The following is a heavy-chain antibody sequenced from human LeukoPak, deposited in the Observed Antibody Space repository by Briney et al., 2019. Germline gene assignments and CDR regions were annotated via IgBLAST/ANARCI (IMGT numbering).Heavy chain of an antibody. CDR3: ARGTQYYDFWSGYYKMDDY. CDR2: INPSGGST. V-gene: IGHV1-46*01. Sequence: ASVKVSCKASGYTFTSYYMHWVRQAPGQGLEWMGIINPSGGSTSYAQKFQGRVTMTRDMSTSTVYMELSSLRSEDTAVYYCARGTQYYDFWSGYYKMDDYWGQGTLVTVSS. J-gene: IGHJ4*02. D-gene: IGHD3-3*01. CDR1: GYTFTSYY.